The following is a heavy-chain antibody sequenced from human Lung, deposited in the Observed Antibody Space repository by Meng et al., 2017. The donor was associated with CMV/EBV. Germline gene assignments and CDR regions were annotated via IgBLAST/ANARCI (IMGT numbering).Heavy chain of an antibody. CDR3: ARDAGTIAVSGIGDY. CDR1: GYIFTKYG. D-gene: IGHD6-19*01. CDR2: ISAYNGDT. Sequence: ASVKVSRKASGYIFTKYGVNWMRQAPGQGPEWMGWISAYNGDTMYAPKVQGRVTMTTDTSTSTAYMELRGLRSDDTAVYYCARDAGTIAVSGIGDYWGQGTLVXVSS. V-gene: IGHV1-18*01. J-gene: IGHJ4*02.